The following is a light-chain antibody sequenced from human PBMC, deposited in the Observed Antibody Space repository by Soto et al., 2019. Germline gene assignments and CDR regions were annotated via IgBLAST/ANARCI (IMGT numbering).Light chain of an antibody. CDR2: EVS. V-gene: IGLV2-8*01. J-gene: IGLJ2*01. CDR3: SSYGGTNSLKV. CDR1: SSDVRGYNY. Sequence: QSALTQPPSASGSPGQSVTISCTGTSSDVRGYNYVSWYQQHPGKAPKVMMYEVSKRPSGVPDRFSGSKSGNTASLTVSGLQAEDEADYYCSSYGGTNSLKVFGGGTKLTVL.